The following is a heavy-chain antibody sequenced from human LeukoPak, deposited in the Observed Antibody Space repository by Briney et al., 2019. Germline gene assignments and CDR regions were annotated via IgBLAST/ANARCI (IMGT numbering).Heavy chain of an antibody. J-gene: IGHJ6*02. D-gene: IGHD1-26*01. CDR3: ARDAWELLWQVDV. CDR1: GFTFSSYW. CDR2: INTDGSST. Sequence: TGGSLRLSCAASGFTFSSYWMHWVRQAPGKGLVWVSRINTDGSSTSYADSVKGRFTISRDNSKNTLYLQMNSLRAEDTAVYYCARDAWELLWQVDVWGQGTTVTVSS. V-gene: IGHV3-74*01.